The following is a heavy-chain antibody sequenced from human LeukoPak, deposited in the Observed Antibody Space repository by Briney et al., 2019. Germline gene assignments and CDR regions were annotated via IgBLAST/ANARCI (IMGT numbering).Heavy chain of an antibody. CDR2: IYYSGST. CDR3: ARVTITMVRGVIITNAFDI. V-gene: IGHV4-31*03. J-gene: IGHJ3*02. Sequence: SQTLSLTCTVSGGSISSGGYYWSWIRRHPGKGLEWIGYIYYSGSTYYNPSLKSRVTISVDTSKNQFSLKLSSVTAADTAVYYCARVTITMVRGVIITNAFDIWGQGTMVTVSS. D-gene: IGHD3-10*01. CDR1: GGSISSGGYY.